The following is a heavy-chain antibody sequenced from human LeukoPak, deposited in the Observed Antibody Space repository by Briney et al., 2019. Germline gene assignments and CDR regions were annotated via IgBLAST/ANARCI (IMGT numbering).Heavy chain of an antibody. CDR2: ISGSGGST. D-gene: IGHD1-7*01. CDR3: AKDRNYGEYYFDY. Sequence: GGSLRLSCAASGFTFSSYAMSWVSQAPGKGLEWVSAISGSGGSTYYADSVKGRFTISRDNSKNTLYLQMNSLRAEDTAVYYCAKDRNYGEYYFDYWGQGTLVTVSS. J-gene: IGHJ4*02. CDR1: GFTFSSYA. V-gene: IGHV3-23*01.